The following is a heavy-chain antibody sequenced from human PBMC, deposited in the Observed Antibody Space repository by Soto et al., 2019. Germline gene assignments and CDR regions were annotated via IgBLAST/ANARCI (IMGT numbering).Heavy chain of an antibody. CDR2: IYYSGST. V-gene: IGHV4-31*03. J-gene: IGHJ4*02. CDR3: AGYCSSTSCYTGTDY. Sequence: QVQLQESGPGLVKPSQTLSLTCTVSGGSISSGGYYWSWIRQHPGKGLEWLGYIYYSGSTYYNPSLKSRVTISVDTSKNQFSLKLSSVTAADTAVYYCAGYCSSTSCYTGTDYWGQGTLVTVSS. D-gene: IGHD2-2*02. CDR1: GGSISSGGYY.